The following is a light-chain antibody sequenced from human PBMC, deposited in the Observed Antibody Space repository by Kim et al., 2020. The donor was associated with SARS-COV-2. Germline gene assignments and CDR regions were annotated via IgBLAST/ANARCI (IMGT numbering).Light chain of an antibody. CDR3: GADHGSGSNFLKV. J-gene: IGLJ2*01. V-gene: IGLV9-49*01. CDR1: SGYSNYK. CDR2: VGTGGIVG. Sequence: CTLSSGYSNYKVDWYQQRPGKGPRFVMRVGTGGIVGSKGDGIPDRFSVLGSGLNRYLTIKNIQEEDESDYHCGADHGSGSNFLKVFGGGTQLTVL.